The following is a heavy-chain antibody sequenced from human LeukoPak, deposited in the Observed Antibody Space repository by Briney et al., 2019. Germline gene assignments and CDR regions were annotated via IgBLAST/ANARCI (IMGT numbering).Heavy chain of an antibody. J-gene: IGHJ5*02. Sequence: SQTLSLTCTVSGGSISSGDYYWSWIRQPPGKGLEWIGYIYYSGSTYYNPSLKSRVTISVDTSKNQFSLKLRSVTAADTAVYYCARGSWHGSGSYYSLFGSWGQGTLVTVSS. CDR3: ARGSWHGSGSYYSLFGS. D-gene: IGHD3-10*01. V-gene: IGHV4-30-4*01. CDR2: IYYSGST. CDR1: GGSISSGDYY.